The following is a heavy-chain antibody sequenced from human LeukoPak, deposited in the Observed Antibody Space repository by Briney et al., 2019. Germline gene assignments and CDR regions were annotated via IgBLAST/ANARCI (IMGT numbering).Heavy chain of an antibody. J-gene: IGHJ4*02. CDR1: GFTFSSYA. Sequence: PGGSLRLSCAASGFTFSSYAMSWVRQAPGKGLEWVSGISGSGASTYYADSVKGRFTISRDISKNTLYLQMDSLRAEDTAIYYCARDWKTNSFDYWGQGTLVTVSS. CDR3: ARDWKTNSFDY. CDR2: ISGSGAST. V-gene: IGHV3-23*01. D-gene: IGHD1-1*01.